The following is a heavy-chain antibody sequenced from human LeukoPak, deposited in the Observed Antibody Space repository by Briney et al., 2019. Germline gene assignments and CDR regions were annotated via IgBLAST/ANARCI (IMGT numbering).Heavy chain of an antibody. D-gene: IGHD6-19*01. V-gene: IGHV4-59*08. Sequence: SSETLSLTCTVSGGSISSYYRSWIRQPPGKGLEWIGYIYYSGSTNYNPSLKSRVTISVDTSKNQFSLKLSSVTAADTAVYYCARHASGWPGVNWFDPWGQGTLVTVSS. J-gene: IGHJ5*02. CDR1: GGSISSYY. CDR2: IYYSGST. CDR3: ARHASGWPGVNWFDP.